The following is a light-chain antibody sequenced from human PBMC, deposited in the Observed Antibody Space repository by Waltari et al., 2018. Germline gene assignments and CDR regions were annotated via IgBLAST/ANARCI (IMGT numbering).Light chain of an antibody. Sequence: EIVFTQSPGTLSLSPGERATLPYRASQRVSSSYLAWYQQKPGQAPRRLIYGASSRATGIPDRFSGSGSGTDFTLTISSLEPEDFAVYYCQQYGSSPRSFGQGTKVEIK. V-gene: IGKV3-20*01. CDR1: QRVSSSY. CDR3: QQYGSSPRS. J-gene: IGKJ1*01. CDR2: GAS.